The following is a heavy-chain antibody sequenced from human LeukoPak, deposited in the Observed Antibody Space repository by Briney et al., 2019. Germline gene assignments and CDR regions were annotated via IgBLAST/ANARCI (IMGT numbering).Heavy chain of an antibody. Sequence: GGSLRLSCAASGFTFSTFAMSWVRQAPGKGLEWVSDISGSGDRTDYADSVKGRFTISRDNSKNAVYLQMNSLRVEDTALYYCAKGVRGGCSGANCYYWGQGTLVTVSS. V-gene: IGHV3-23*01. CDR2: ISGSGDRT. J-gene: IGHJ4*02. CDR3: AKGVRGGCSGANCYY. D-gene: IGHD2-2*01. CDR1: GFTFSTFA.